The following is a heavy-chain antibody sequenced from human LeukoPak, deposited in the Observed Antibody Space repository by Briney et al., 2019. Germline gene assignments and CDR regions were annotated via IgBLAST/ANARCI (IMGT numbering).Heavy chain of an antibody. CDR3: ASVLIDAFDI. Sequence: GESRKISWKGSGYSFTSYWVGWVRQMPGKVLEWMGISYPGDSDTGYSPSFRGQVTISADKSISTAYLQWSSLKASDTAMYYCASVLIDAFDIWGQGTMVTVSS. D-gene: IGHD3-10*01. J-gene: IGHJ3*02. CDR2: SYPGDSDT. CDR1: GYSFTSYW. V-gene: IGHV5-51*01.